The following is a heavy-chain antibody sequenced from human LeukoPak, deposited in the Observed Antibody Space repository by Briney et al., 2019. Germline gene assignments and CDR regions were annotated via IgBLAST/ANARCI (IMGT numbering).Heavy chain of an antibody. CDR2: INPSGGST. J-gene: IGHJ3*02. Sequence: GASVKVSCKASGYTFTSYYMHWVRQAPGQGLEWMGIINPSGGSTSYAQKFQGRVTMTRDTSTSTVYMELSSLRSEDTAVYYCARDPLPYYDSSGYYEGAFDIWGQGTIVTVSS. D-gene: IGHD3-22*01. V-gene: IGHV1-46*01. CDR3: ARDPLPYYDSSGYYEGAFDI. CDR1: GYTFTSYY.